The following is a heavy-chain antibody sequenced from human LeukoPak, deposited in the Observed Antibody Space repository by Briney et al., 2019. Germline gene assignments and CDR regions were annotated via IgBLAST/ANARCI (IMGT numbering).Heavy chain of an antibody. D-gene: IGHD3-22*01. J-gene: IGHJ5*02. V-gene: IGHV4-59*12. CDR2: IYHTGTT. Sequence: SETLSLTCTVSGGSLSPYYWTWIRQPPRKGLEWIGYIYHTGTTRYNPSLNSRVTISVEPSKNQFSLKLSSVTAADTAVYYCARDRPSRYYYDSSGYWWFDPWGQGTLVTVSS. CDR3: ARDRPSRYYYDSSGYWWFDP. CDR1: GGSLSPYY.